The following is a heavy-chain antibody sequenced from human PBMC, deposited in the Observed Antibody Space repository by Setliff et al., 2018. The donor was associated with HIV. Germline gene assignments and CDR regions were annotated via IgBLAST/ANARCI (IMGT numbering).Heavy chain of an antibody. CDR1: GYTFTNYV. Sequence: ASVKVSCKASGYTFTNYVITWVRQAPGQGLEWMGMIIPMYNIPAYAQKFQDRVTMTTDTSTSTAYMELTGLRSDDTAAYYCARDDSSGYYPSWAFDIWGQGTMVTVSS. J-gene: IGHJ3*02. CDR2: IIPMYNIP. V-gene: IGHV1-18*01. CDR3: ARDDSSGYYPSWAFDI. D-gene: IGHD3-22*01.